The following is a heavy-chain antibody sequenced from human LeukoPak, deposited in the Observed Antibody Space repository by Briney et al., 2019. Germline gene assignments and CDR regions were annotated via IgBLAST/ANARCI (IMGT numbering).Heavy chain of an antibody. CDR2: IYPGDSDT. D-gene: IGHD2-15*01. CDR1: GYSFTSYW. V-gene: IGHV5-51*01. J-gene: IGHJ5*02. CDR3: ARLVVVAATLRSRWFDP. Sequence: GESLQISCKGSGYSFTSYWIGWVRQMPGKGLEWMGIIYPGDSDTRYSPSFQGQVTISADKSISTAYLQWSSLKASDTATYYCARLVVVAATLRSRWFDPWGQGTLVTVSS.